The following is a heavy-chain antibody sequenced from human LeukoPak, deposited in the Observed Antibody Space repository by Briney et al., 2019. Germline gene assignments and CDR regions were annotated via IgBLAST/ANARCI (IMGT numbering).Heavy chain of an antibody. J-gene: IGHJ4*02. V-gene: IGHV3-64*02. D-gene: IGHD1-26*01. Sequence: GGSLRLSCVGSGFSFRYFAIHWVRQAPGKGLEYVSVTNTDGRITYYADSVKGRFTISRDNSKNTVYLQMGSLRGDDMAVYYCTRDGGSFCDFDYWGQGALVTVSS. CDR1: GFSFRYFA. CDR2: TNTDGRIT. CDR3: TRDGGSFCDFDY.